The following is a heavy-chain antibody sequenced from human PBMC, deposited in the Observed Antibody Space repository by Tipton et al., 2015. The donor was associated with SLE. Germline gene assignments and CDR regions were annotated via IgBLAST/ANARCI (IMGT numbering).Heavy chain of an antibody. Sequence: SLRLSCAASGFTFSSYAMSWVRQAPGKGLEWVSAISGSGATTHYADSVKGRFTISRDNSKNTLYLQMNSLRAEDTAVYYCARTGTFSDYGDFDYWGQGTLVTVSS. CDR2: ISGSGATT. CDR3: ARTGTFSDYGDFDY. J-gene: IGHJ4*02. V-gene: IGHV3-23*01. CDR1: GFTFSSYA. D-gene: IGHD4-17*01.